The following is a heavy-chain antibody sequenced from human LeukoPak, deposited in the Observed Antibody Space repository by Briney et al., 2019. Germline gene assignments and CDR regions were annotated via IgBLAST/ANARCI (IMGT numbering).Heavy chain of an antibody. CDR2: ISAYNGNT. V-gene: IGHV1-18*01. CDR3: ATSLYYYDSSGYYGY. D-gene: IGHD3-22*01. CDR1: GYTFTSYG. Sequence: ASVKVSCKASGYTFTSYGISWVRQAPGQGLEWMGWISAYNGNTNYAQKLQGRVTMTEDTSTDTAYMELSSLRSEDTAVYYCATSLYYYDSSGYYGYWGQGTLVTVSS. J-gene: IGHJ4*02.